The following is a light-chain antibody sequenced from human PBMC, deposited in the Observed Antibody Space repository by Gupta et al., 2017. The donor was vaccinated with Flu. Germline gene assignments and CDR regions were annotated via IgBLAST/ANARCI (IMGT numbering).Light chain of an antibody. J-gene: IGLJ3*02. CDR2: QDN. CDR3: QTWDGTTV. Sequence: SYDLTQPPSVAVSPGQTATIRCSGDRLGDRYVCWYQHKAGQSPLLVIYQDNIRPSGIPDRFSGSNSGNTATLTISGTQTLDEADYYCQTWDGTTVFGGGTKLTVL. V-gene: IGLV3-1*01. CDR1: RLGDRY.